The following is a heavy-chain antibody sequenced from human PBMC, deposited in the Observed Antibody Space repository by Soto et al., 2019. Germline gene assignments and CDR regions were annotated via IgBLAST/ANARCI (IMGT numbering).Heavy chain of an antibody. V-gene: IGHV1-46*03. Sequence: ASVQVSCKASGYTFTSYYMHWVRQAPGQGLEWMGIINPSGGSTSYAQKFQGRVTMTRDTSTITVYMELSSLRSEDTAVYYCAREVRPTVTTLLWFDPWGQGTLVTVSS. D-gene: IGHD4-17*01. CDR1: GYTFTSYY. J-gene: IGHJ5*02. CDR3: AREVRPTVTTLLWFDP. CDR2: INPSGGST.